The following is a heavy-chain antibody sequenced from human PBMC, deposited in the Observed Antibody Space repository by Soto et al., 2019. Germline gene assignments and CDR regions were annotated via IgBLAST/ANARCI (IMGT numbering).Heavy chain of an antibody. V-gene: IGHV3-15*01. D-gene: IGHD5-18*01. Sequence: EVQLVESGGGLVKPGGSLRLSCAASGFTFTDAWMSWVRQAPGKGLEWVGRIKSKTDGGTTDYAAPVKGRLSISREDSKYTLYLQMTDLKSEDTAVYYCTTSSSLYSYGQHDYWGQGTLVTVSS. CDR3: TTSSSLYSYGQHDY. CDR1: GFTFTDAW. J-gene: IGHJ4*02. CDR2: IKSKTDGGTT.